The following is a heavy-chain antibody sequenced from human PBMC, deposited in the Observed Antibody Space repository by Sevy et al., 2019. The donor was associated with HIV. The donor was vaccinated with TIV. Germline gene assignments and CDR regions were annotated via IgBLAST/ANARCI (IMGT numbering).Heavy chain of an antibody. D-gene: IGHD2-8*01. V-gene: IGHV1-18*04. J-gene: IGHJ6*02. Sequence: ASVKVSCKASGYTFTSYGITWVRQAPGQGLEWMEWINPKNGNTKYAQKFQGRLTMTTDTSTSTVYMELRSLRSDDTAIYYCARTYCTDGVCYYYYGMDVWGQGTTVTVSS. CDR1: GYTFTSYG. CDR3: ARTYCTDGVCYYYYGMDV. CDR2: INPKNGNT.